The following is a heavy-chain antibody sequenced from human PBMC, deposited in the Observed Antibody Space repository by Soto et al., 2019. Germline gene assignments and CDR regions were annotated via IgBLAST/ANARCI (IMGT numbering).Heavy chain of an antibody. CDR1: GFSLSTSGEA. Sequence: QITLRDSGPALVKPTQPLTLTCTFSGFSLSTSGEAVGWIRQPPGKGLEWLALIYWNGIERYSPSLKNRLSITKDTSKNNVVLTMTNMDPVDTGTYYCAHGDPLDFHYWGQGTLVTVSS. V-gene: IGHV2-5*01. J-gene: IGHJ4*02. D-gene: IGHD3-10*01. CDR2: IYWNGIE. CDR3: AHGDPLDFHY.